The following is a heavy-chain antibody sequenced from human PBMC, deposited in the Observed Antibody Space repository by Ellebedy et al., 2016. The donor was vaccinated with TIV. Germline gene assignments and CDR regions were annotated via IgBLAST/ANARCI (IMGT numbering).Heavy chain of an antibody. CDR1: GFTFSSYW. D-gene: IGHD7-27*01. CDR2: IKQDGSEK. CDR3: ARDRLGWREPPNY. Sequence: GGSLRLSCAASGFTFSSYWMSWVRQAPGKGLEWVADIKQDGSEKYYGDSVKGRFTISRDNTKNSLYLEMNSLRDEDTAVYYCARDRLGWREPPNYWGQGTPVTVSS. J-gene: IGHJ4*02. V-gene: IGHV3-7*03.